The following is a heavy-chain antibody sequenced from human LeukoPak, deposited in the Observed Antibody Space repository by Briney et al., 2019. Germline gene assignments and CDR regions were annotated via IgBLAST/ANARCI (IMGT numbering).Heavy chain of an antibody. CDR1: GVSISSYS. CDR2: IYHSGST. CDR3: ARGGYCTNGVCYHSPNY. Sequence: SETLSLTCTVSGVSISSYSWSWIRQPPGKGLEWIGYIYHSGSTYYNPSLKSRVTISVDRSKNQFSLKLSSVTAADTAVYYCARGGYCTNGVCYHSPNYWGQGTLVTVSS. J-gene: IGHJ4*02. V-gene: IGHV4-30-2*01. D-gene: IGHD2-8*01.